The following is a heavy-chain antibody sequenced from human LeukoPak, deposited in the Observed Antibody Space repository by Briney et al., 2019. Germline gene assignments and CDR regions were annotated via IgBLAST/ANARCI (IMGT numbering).Heavy chain of an antibody. CDR2: FDPEDGKT. J-gene: IGHJ3*02. D-gene: IGHD3-22*01. CDR3: ATLYYDSSGYYYRDAFDI. V-gene: IGHV1-24*01. Sequence: ASVKVSCKVSGYTLTELSMHWVRQAPGKGLEWMGGFDPEDGKTIYAQKFQGRVTMTEDTSTDTAYMELSSLRSEDTAVYYCATLYYDSSGYYYRDAFDIWGQGTMVTVSS. CDR1: GYTLTELS.